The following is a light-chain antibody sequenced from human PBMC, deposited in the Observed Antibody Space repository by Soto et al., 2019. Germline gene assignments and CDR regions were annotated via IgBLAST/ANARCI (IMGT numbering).Light chain of an antibody. CDR1: QDIAGS. CDR3: QQAYSFPIT. Sequence: DIQVTQSPSSVSASVGDRVTSTCRASQDIAGSLAWYQHQPGRTPDLLIHAASRLQSGVPARFSGSGSGTDFTLSINSLQPEDFATYYCQQAYSFPITFGQGTRLEI. J-gene: IGKJ5*01. CDR2: AAS. V-gene: IGKV1D-12*01.